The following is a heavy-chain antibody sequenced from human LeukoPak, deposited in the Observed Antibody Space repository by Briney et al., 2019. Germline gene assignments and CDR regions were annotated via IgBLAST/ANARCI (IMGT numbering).Heavy chain of an antibody. CDR3: ARDQYSGRRDFDY. J-gene: IGHJ4*02. CDR1: GFTFSSYS. D-gene: IGHD1-26*01. V-gene: IGHV3-21*01. CDR2: ISSSSSYI. Sequence: GGSLRLSCAASGFTFSSYSMNWVRQAPGKGLEWVSSISSSSSYIYHADSVKGRFTISRDNAKNSLYLQMNSLRAEDTAVYYCARDQYSGRRDFDYWGQGTLVTVSS.